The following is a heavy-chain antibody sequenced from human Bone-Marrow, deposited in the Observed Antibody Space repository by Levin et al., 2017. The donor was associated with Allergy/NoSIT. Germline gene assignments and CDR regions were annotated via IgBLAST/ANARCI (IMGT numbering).Heavy chain of an antibody. J-gene: IGHJ6*02. CDR1: GFTFEDHA. CDR3: TKDRGFTNSPGAGWDV. D-gene: IGHD3-10*01. Sequence: TGGSLRLSCATSGFTFEDHAIHWVRRAPGKGLEWVSGITWDSGNIGYADSVRGRFTLSRDNADNSVYLQMNSLRPEDTALYYCTKDRGFTNSPGAGWDVWGQGTTVIVSS. V-gene: IGHV3-9*01. CDR2: ITWDSGNI.